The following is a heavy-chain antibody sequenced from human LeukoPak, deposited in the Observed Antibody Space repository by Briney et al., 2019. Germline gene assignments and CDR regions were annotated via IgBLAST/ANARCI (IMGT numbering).Heavy chain of an antibody. D-gene: IGHD5-24*01. CDR2: ISSSGSTI. Sequence: PGGSLRLSCAASGFTFSDYYMSWIRQAPGKGLEWVSYISSSGSTIYYADSVKGRFTISRDNAKNSLYLQMNSQRAEDTAVYYCARDFDEIGDGCNPPPNAFDIWGQGTMATVSS. V-gene: IGHV3-11*01. CDR3: ARDFDEIGDGCNPPPNAFDI. CDR1: GFTFSDYY. J-gene: IGHJ3*02.